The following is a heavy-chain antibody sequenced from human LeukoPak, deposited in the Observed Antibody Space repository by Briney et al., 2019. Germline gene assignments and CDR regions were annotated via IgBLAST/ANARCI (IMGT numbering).Heavy chain of an antibody. V-gene: IGHV3-53*01. CDR2: IYSGGST. CDR1: GFTFSSNY. J-gene: IGHJ4*02. CDR3: ARAYSRAVAYYFDY. Sequence: PGGSLRLSCAASGFTFSSNYMSWVRQAPGKGLEWVSVIYSGGSTYYADSVKGRFTISRDNSKNTLYLQMNSLRAEDTAVYYCARAYSRAVAYYFDYWGQGTLVTVSS. D-gene: IGHD6-19*01.